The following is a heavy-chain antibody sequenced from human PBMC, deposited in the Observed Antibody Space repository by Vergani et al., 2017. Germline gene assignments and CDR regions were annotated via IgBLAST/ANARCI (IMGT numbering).Heavy chain of an antibody. CDR3: AKEDLYHGSGPYVDAFDV. CDR1: GFTFSTYG. CDR2: IRYGGSEK. D-gene: IGHD2-15*01. Sequence: QVRLLESGGGVVQRGGSLRLSCATSGFTFSTYGMHWVRQAPVKGLEWVAFIRYGGSEKFYVESVKGRFTISRDDSKNTLYLQMNSLRPDDTAIYYCAKEDLYHGSGPYVDAFDVWGRGTMVIVSS. V-gene: IGHV3-30*02. J-gene: IGHJ3*01.